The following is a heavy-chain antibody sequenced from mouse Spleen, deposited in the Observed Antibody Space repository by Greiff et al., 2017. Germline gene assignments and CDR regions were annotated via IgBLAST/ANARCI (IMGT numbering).Heavy chain of an antibody. D-gene: IGHD2-2*01. CDR2: ISSGSSTI. J-gene: IGHJ1*01. CDR3: ARDGYDYWYFDV. V-gene: IGHV5-17*01. CDR1: GFTFSDYG. Sequence: EVQGVESGGGLVKPGGSLKLSCAASGFTFSDYGMHWVRQAPEKGLEWVAYISSGSSTIYYADTVKGRFTISRDNAKNTLFLQMTSLRSEDTAMYYCARDGYDYWYFDVWGAGTTVTVSS.